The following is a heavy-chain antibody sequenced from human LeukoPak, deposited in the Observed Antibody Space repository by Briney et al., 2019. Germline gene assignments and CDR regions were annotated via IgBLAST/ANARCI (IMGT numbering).Heavy chain of an antibody. V-gene: IGHV3-7*01. CDR3: ARDKIVGPTTLDY. CDR2: IKQDGYEK. D-gene: IGHD1-26*01. Sequence: GVSLRLSCAASGFTFSGYWMSWVRQTPEKGLEWVANIKQDGYEKDYVDSVKGRFTISRDNAKNSLYLQMNSLRADDTAIYYCARDKIVGPTTLDYWGQGTLVTVSS. CDR1: GFTFSGYW. J-gene: IGHJ4*02.